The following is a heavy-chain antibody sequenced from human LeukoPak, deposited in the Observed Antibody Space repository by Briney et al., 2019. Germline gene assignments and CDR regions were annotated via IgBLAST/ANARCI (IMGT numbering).Heavy chain of an antibody. Sequence: SETLSLTCTVSGGSISSYYWSWIRQPPGKGLEWIGSIYYSGSTYYNPSLKSRVTISVDTSKNQFSLKLSSVTAADTAVYYCARYCTSTSCYLPYYYGMDVWGQGTTVTVSS. J-gene: IGHJ6*02. CDR1: GGSISSYY. V-gene: IGHV4-59*05. CDR3: ARYCTSTSCYLPYYYGMDV. CDR2: IYYSGST. D-gene: IGHD2-2*01.